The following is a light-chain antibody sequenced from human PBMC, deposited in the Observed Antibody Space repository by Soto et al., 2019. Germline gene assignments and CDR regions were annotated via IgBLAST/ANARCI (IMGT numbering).Light chain of an antibody. Sequence: DIVMTQSPDSLAVSLGERATINCKSSQSVLSSSDSKNYLAWHQQKPGQPPKLLIYWASTRESGVPGRFSGRGSGTDFALTISSLQAEDVAVYYCQQYYSNPITFGQGTRLEIK. CDR1: QSVLSSSDSKNY. CDR3: QQYYSNPIT. J-gene: IGKJ5*01. CDR2: WAS. V-gene: IGKV4-1*01.